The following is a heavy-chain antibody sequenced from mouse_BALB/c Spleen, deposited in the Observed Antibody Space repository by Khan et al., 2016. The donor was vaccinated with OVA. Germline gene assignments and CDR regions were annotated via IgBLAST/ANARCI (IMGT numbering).Heavy chain of an antibody. J-gene: IGHJ2*01. D-gene: IGHD1-3*01. Sequence: QVQLKESGPGLVAPSQSLSITCTVSGFSLTSYGVHWVRQPPGKGLEWLGVIWAGGSTNYNSALMSRRSISKDNAKSHVFLNMHSLQPDDTAMYYGARLEDIWGQGTTLTVAS. CDR3: ARLEDI. CDR2: IWAGGST. V-gene: IGHV2-9*02. CDR1: GFSLTSYG.